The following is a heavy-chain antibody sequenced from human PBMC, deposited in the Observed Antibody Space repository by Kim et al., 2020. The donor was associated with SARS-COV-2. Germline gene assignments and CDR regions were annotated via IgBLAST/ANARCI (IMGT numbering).Heavy chain of an antibody. D-gene: IGHD3-22*01. J-gene: IGHJ6*03. CDR1: GGSFSGYY. Sequence: SETLSLTCAVYGGSFSGYYWSWIRQPPGKGLEWIGEINHSGSTNYNPSLKSRVTISVDTSKNQFSLKLSSVTAADTAVYYCARGRDYYDSSGYYYVGYYYYMDVWGKGTTVTVSS. CDR2: INHSGST. V-gene: IGHV4-34*01. CDR3: ARGRDYYDSSGYYYVGYYYYMDV.